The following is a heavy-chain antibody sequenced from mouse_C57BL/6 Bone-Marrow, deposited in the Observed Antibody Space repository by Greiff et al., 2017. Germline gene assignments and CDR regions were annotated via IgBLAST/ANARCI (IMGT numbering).Heavy chain of an antibody. J-gene: IGHJ2*01. Sequence: EVQGVESGGDLVKPGGSLKLSCAASGFTFSSYGMSWVRQTPDKRLEWVATISSGGSYTYYPDSVKGRFTISRDNAKNTLYLQMSSLKSEDTAMYYCARHVTSPLYYFYYWGQGTTLTVSS. V-gene: IGHV5-6*01. CDR2: ISSGGSYT. D-gene: IGHD2-12*01. CDR1: GFTFSSYG. CDR3: ARHVTSPLYYFYY.